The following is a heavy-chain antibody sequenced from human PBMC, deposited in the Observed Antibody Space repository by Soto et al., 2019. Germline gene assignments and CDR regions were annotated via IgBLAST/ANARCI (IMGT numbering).Heavy chain of an antibody. V-gene: IGHV3-13*01. CDR1: GFTFSSYD. CDR2: IGTAGDT. D-gene: IGHD4-17*01. J-gene: IGHJ3*02. CDR3: ARGPYDYGDYTAAFDI. Sequence: GGSLRLSCAASGFTFSSYDMHWVRQATGKGLEWVSAIGTAGDTYYPGSVKGRFTISRENAKNSLYLQMNSLRAEDTAVYYCARGPYDYGDYTAAFDIWGQGTMVTVSS.